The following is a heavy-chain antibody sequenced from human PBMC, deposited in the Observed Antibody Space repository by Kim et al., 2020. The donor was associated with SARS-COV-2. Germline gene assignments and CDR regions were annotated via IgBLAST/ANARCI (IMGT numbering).Heavy chain of an antibody. CDR2: ISSSSSYI. CDR3: ARITRLGYGGKGRPGAFDI. CDR1: GFTFSSYS. Sequence: GGSLRLSCAASGFTFSSYSMNWVRQAPGKGLEWVSSISSSSSYIYYADSVKGRFTISRDNAKNSLYLQMNSLRAEDTAVYYCARITRLGYGGKGRPGAFDIWGQGTMVTVSS. D-gene: IGHD2-15*01. V-gene: IGHV3-21*01. J-gene: IGHJ3*02.